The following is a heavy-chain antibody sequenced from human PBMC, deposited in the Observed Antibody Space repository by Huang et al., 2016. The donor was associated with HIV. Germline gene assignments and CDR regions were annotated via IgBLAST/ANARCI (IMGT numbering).Heavy chain of an antibody. D-gene: IGHD3-10*01. CDR3: ARDRGYYGSGSYTL. J-gene: IGHJ4*02. Sequence: QVRLVQSGAEVKKPGSSVKVSCKASGGTFSNYAISLVRQAPGQGLEWMGGIIPLFGTTHNAQKFKGRVTIVADESTSTAYMELSSLRSEDTAIYYCARDRGYYGSGSYTLWGQGTLVTVSS. CDR2: IIPLFGTT. V-gene: IGHV1-69*13. CDR1: GGTFSNYA.